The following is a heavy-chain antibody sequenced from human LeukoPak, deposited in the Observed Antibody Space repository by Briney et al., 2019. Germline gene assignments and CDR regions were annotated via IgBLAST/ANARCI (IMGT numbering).Heavy chain of an antibody. Sequence: KPSETLSLTCAVNGGSFSGYYWTWIRQSPGKGLEWIEEIIHSGRANYSPSLKSRLTLSVDPSMNHFSMRLSSVTAADTAVYYCARGNVLTGYASFDYWGQGALVTVSS. J-gene: IGHJ4*02. CDR3: ARGNVLTGYASFDY. V-gene: IGHV4-34*01. D-gene: IGHD3-16*01. CDR2: IIHSGRA. CDR1: GGSFSGYY.